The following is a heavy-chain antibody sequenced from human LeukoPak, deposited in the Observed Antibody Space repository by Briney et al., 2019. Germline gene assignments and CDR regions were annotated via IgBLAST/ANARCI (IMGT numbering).Heavy chain of an antibody. CDR1: GDSMSIGYY. D-gene: IGHD6-19*01. V-gene: IGHV4-38-2*02. CDR2: ISYNGNT. Sequence: PSETLSLTCTVSGDSMSIGYYWGWIRQPPGKGLEWIGTISYNGNTYYNPSLKTRVTISVDTSKNQFSLKLSSVTAADTAVYYCARSIYSSGWYYFDYWGQGTLVTVSS. CDR3: ARSIYSSGWYYFDY. J-gene: IGHJ4*02.